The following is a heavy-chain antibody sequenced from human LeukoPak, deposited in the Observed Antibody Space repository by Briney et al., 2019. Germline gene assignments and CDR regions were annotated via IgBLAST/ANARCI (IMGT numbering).Heavy chain of an antibody. Sequence: TSETLSLTRTVSGGSISSNSYCWGWIRQPPGKGLEWIGSIYYSGSTYYNPSLKSRVTISVDTSQNHFSLKLSSVTAADTAVYYCARWGSYGFDYWGQGTLVTVSS. J-gene: IGHJ4*02. CDR3: ARWGSYGFDY. CDR2: IYYSGST. CDR1: GGSISSNSYC. V-gene: IGHV4-39*02. D-gene: IGHD5-18*01.